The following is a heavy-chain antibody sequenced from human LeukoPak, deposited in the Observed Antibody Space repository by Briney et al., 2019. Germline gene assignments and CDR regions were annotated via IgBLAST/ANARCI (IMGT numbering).Heavy chain of an antibody. J-gene: IGHJ6*02. CDR1: GGSISSYY. CDR3: ARLITGTVHYYGMDV. Sequence: SETLSLTCAVSGGSISSYYWSWIRQPPGRGLEWIGYIYYSGSTNYNPSLKSRVTISVDTSKNQFSLKLSSVTSADTAVYYCARLITGTVHYYGMDVWGQGTTVTVSS. V-gene: IGHV4-59*01. CDR2: IYYSGST. D-gene: IGHD1-20*01.